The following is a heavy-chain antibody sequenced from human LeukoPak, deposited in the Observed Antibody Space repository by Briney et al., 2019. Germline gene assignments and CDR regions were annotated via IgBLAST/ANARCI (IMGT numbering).Heavy chain of an antibody. CDR1: GYTFTGYY. Sequence: ASVKVSCKASGYTFTGYYMHWVRQATGQGLEWMGWMNPNSGNTGYAQRFQGRVTMTRNTSISTAYMELSSLRSEDTAVYYCAREAYSSSWYGFSGYYYYYGMDVWGQGTTVTVSS. CDR3: AREAYSSSWYGFSGYYYYYGMDV. D-gene: IGHD6-13*01. J-gene: IGHJ6*02. V-gene: IGHV1-8*02. CDR2: MNPNSGNT.